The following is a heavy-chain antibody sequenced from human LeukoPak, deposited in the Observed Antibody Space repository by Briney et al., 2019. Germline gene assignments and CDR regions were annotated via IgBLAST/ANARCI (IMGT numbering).Heavy chain of an antibody. V-gene: IGHV3-30-3*01. CDR3: ARGGETASSSGWSMIDY. Sequence: PGGSLRLSCAASGFTFNTHTMHWVRLAPGKGLEWVAVISNDGNTKIYADSVKGRFTISRDNSKNTLYLQMTSLIVEDTAVFYCARGGETASSSGWSMIDYWGQGTLVTVSS. CDR1: GFTFNTHT. J-gene: IGHJ4*02. D-gene: IGHD6-19*01. CDR2: ISNDGNTK.